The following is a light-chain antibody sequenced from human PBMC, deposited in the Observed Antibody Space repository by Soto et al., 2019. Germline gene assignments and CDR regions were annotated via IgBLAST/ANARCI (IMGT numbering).Light chain of an antibody. Sequence: DIQMTQSPSSLSASVGDRFTITCRASQSISSYLNWYQHKPGKAPKLLIYAAATLQSGVPSRFSGGGSGTDFTLTISSLQPEDFATYYCQQSYSTPRTFGQGTKVDI. CDR1: QSISSY. CDR2: AAA. V-gene: IGKV1-39*01. CDR3: QQSYSTPRT. J-gene: IGKJ1*01.